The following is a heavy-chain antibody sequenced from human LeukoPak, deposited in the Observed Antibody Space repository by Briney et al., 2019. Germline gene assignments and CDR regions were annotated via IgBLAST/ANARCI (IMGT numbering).Heavy chain of an antibody. CDR1: EFTFSSYS. J-gene: IGHJ4*02. Sequence: GGSLRLSCAASEFTFSSYSMNWVRQAPGKGLEWVSYITNSGNSRSYADSVKGRFTISRDNTKNSLYLQMNGLRAEDTAVYYCARTRGSGYLTFDYWGQGILVTVSS. D-gene: IGHD3-22*01. V-gene: IGHV3-48*01. CDR3: ARTRGSGYLTFDY. CDR2: ITNSGNSR.